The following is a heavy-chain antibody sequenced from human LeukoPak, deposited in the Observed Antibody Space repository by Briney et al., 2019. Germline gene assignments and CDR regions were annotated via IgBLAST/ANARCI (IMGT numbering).Heavy chain of an antibody. CDR1: GGSISSGGYY. CDR3: ARDPLGGLWSGSHDAFDI. CDR2: IYYSGST. Sequence: SETLSLTCTVSGGSISSGGYYWSWIRQPPGKGLEWIGYIYYSGSTYYNPSLKSRVTISVDTSKNQFSLKLSSVTAADTAVYYCARDPLGGLWSGSHDAFDIWGQGTMVTVSS. V-gene: IGHV4-30-4*08. D-gene: IGHD3-3*01. J-gene: IGHJ3*02.